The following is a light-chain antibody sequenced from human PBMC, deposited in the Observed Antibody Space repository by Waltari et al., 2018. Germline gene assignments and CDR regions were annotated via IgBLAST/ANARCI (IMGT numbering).Light chain of an antibody. CDR1: VLSTRY. Sequence: SYELTQPPSVSVSPGQTARITCSGDVLSTRYAYWYQQKSGQAPVLVIYEDRKRPSGIPERFPGSSSGTMATWTISGAQVEDEADYYCYSADSSGNHGGVFGGGTKLTVL. CDR3: YSADSSGNHGGV. J-gene: IGLJ3*02. V-gene: IGLV3-10*01. CDR2: EDR.